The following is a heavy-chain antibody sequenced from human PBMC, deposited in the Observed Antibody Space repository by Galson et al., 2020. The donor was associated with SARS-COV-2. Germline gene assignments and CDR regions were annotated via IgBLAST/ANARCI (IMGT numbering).Heavy chain of an antibody. Sequence: GGSLRLSCATSDFTFNKYTMNWIRQAPGKGPEWLASMSSSGSQIFYAASVRGRFTISRDDARNSLYLQMNSLSAEDTAVYYCARAVGTGVFYYWYFDLWGRGTRVTVSS. V-gene: IGHV3-21*01. CDR3: ARAVGTGVFYYWYFDL. D-gene: IGHD1-26*01. J-gene: IGHJ2*01. CDR1: DFTFNKYT. CDR2: MSSSGSQI.